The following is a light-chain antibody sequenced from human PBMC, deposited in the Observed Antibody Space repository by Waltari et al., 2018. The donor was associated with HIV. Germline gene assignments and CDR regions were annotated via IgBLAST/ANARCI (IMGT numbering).Light chain of an antibody. CDR1: QSVSSNY. CDR2: GAS. CDR3: QQYGISPIYT. Sequence: EIVLTQSPGTLSLSPGETATLPCRASQSVSSNYLAWYQQKPGQAPRLLIYGASSRATGIPDRFSGSGSGTDFTLTISRLEPEDFAVYYCQQYGISPIYTFGQGTKLEIK. V-gene: IGKV3-20*01. J-gene: IGKJ2*01.